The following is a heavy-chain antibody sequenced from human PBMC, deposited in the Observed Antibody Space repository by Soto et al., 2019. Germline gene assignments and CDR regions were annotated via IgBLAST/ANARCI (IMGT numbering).Heavy chain of an antibody. CDR2: IKYDASEK. D-gene: IGHD3-10*01. Sequence: DVQLVESGGGLVQPGGSLRLSCAASGFTFSSYWMSWVRQAPGKGLEWVANIKYDASEKYYVDSVKGRFTISRDNAKNYLYLQMNSLRAEDTAVYYCATNSGSYASWGQGTLVTVSS. CDR1: GFTFSSYW. V-gene: IGHV3-7*01. J-gene: IGHJ5*02. CDR3: ATNSGSYAS.